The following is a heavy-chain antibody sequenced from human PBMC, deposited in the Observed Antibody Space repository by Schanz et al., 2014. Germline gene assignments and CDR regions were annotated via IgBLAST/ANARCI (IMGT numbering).Heavy chain of an antibody. Sequence: EVYLVESGGGLVQPGGSLRLSCAASGFTFFTYNMSWVRQAPGKGLEWVGRIENNANGATTDYAAPVKGRFTVSRDDSRNPLYLQMNTLRTDDTALYYCTTFNNRDALYIWGQGTMVSVSS. J-gene: IGHJ3*02. CDR3: TTFNNRDALYI. D-gene: IGHD1-20*01. V-gene: IGHV3-15*04. CDR1: GFTFFTYN. CDR2: IENNANGATT.